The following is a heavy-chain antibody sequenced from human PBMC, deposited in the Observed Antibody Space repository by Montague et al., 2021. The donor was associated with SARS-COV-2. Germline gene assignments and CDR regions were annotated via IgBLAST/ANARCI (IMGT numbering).Heavy chain of an antibody. V-gene: IGHV4-39*07. J-gene: IGHJ4*02. CDR2: IYYSGST. D-gene: IGHD2-15*01. CDR1: GGSISSSSYY. Sequence: SETLSLTCTVSGGSISSSSYYWGWIRQPPGKGLEWIGSIYYSGSTCYNPSLKSRVTISVDTSKNQFSLKLRSVTAADTAVYYCARAHPGYWGFVVVVDGHFDYWGQGTLVTVSS. CDR3: ARAHPGYWGFVVVVDGHFDY.